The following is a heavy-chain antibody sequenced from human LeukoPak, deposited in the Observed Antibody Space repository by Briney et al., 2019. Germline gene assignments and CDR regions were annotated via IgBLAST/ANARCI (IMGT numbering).Heavy chain of an antibody. J-gene: IGHJ3*02. V-gene: IGHV1-2*02. D-gene: IGHD5-12*01. CDR2: INPNSGGT. Sequence: PWASVKVSCKASGYTFTGYYMHWVRQAPGQGLEWMGWINPNSGGTNYAQKFQGRVTMTRDTSISTAYMELSRLRSDDTAVYYCARGRGYSGYDLGIWGQGTMVTVSS. CDR1: GYTFTGYY. CDR3: ARGRGYSGYDLGI.